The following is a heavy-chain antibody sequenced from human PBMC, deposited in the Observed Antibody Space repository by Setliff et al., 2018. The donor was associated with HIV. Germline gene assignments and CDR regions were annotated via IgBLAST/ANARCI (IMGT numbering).Heavy chain of an antibody. CDR2: IRGSGSGDTT. Sequence: GGSLRLSCAASGFIFSSYAMTWVRQAPGKGPEWVSTIRGSGSGDTTHYADFVKGRFTISRDNSKNTVYLQMNSLRAEDMAIYYCAREDSSWYGSLDYWGQG. J-gene: IGHJ4*02. V-gene: IGHV3-23*01. CDR1: GFIFSSYA. CDR3: AREDSSWYGSLDY. D-gene: IGHD6-13*01.